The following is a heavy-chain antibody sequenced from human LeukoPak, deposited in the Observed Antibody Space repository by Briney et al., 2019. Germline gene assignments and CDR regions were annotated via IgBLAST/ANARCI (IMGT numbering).Heavy chain of an antibody. V-gene: IGHV4-59*01. CDR1: GGSISSYY. CDR3: ARVPGQQLLDYYMDV. Sequence: SETLSLTCTVSGGSISSYYWSWLRQPPGKGLEWLGDIYYSGSTNYNPSLKSRVTISVDTSKNQFSLKLSSVTAADTAVYYCARVPGQQLLDYYMDVWGKGTTVTVSS. D-gene: IGHD6-13*01. J-gene: IGHJ6*03. CDR2: IYYSGST.